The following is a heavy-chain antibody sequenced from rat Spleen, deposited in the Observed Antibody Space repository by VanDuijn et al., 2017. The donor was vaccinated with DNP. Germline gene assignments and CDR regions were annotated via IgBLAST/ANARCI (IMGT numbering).Heavy chain of an antibody. J-gene: IGHJ2*01. CDR1: GFTFSDYN. CDR3: ARQDPFDY. CDR2: ISTSGGST. V-gene: IGHV5-25*01. Sequence: EVKLVESGGGLVQPGRSLKLSCAASGFTFSDYNMAWVRQAPGKGLEWVASISTSGGSTYYRDSVKGRFSISRDNAKSTLYLQVNSLRSEDTATYYCARQDPFDYWGQGVMVTVSS.